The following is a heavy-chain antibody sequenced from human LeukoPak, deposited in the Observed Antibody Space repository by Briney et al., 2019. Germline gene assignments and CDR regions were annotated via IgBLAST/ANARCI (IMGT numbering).Heavy chain of an antibody. CDR3: ARGRYYDILTGYSAYDY. CDR2: INPNSGGT. J-gene: IGHJ4*02. V-gene: IGHV1-2*02. Sequence: ASVKVSCKASGYTFTGYYMHWVRQAPGQGLDWMGGINPNSGGTNYAQKFQGRVTMTRDTSISTAYMELSRLRSDDTAVYYCARGRYYDILTGYSAYDYWGQGTLVTVSS. CDR1: GYTFTGYY. D-gene: IGHD3-9*01.